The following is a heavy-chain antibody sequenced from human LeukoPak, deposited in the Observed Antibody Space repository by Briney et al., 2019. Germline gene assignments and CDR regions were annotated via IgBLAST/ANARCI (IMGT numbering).Heavy chain of an antibody. CDR2: ITGSGGST. V-gene: IGHV3-23*01. J-gene: IGHJ4*02. CDR1: GFTFSSYA. CDR3: ARYYYGSGSYCDY. Sequence: GSLRLSCAASGFTFSSYAMSWVRQAPGKGLEWVSAITGSGGSTYHVDSVKGRLTISRDNSKNTLYLQMNNLRAEDTAVYYCARYYYGSGSYCDYWGQGTLVTVSS. D-gene: IGHD3-10*01.